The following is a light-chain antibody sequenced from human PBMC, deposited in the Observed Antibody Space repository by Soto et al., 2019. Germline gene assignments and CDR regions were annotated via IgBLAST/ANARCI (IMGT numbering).Light chain of an antibody. CDR2: DVS. CDR1: QSVSGY. Sequence: EVVLTQSPVTLSLAPGERATLSCRASQSVSGYLAWYQQKPGQAPRLLIYDVSNRATGIPARFSGSGSGTDFTLTISSLEPEDFALYFCQQYGNPRITFGQGTRLEIK. V-gene: IGKV3-11*01. CDR3: QQYGNPRIT. J-gene: IGKJ5*01.